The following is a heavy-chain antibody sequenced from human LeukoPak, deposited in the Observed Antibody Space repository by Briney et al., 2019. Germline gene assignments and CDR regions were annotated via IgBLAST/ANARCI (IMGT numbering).Heavy chain of an antibody. CDR1: GFIVSDNY. J-gene: IGHJ4*02. V-gene: IGHV3-53*01. CDR2: IYPDGRA. Sequence: GGSLRLSCVASGFIVSDNYMSWIRQAPGKEPQWVSIIYPDGRAFYADSVKGRFTISRDNSRNTLYLQMNSLRADDTALYYCARGRLPNGADNRGQGTLVTVSS. D-gene: IGHD2-21*02. CDR3: ARGRLPNGADN.